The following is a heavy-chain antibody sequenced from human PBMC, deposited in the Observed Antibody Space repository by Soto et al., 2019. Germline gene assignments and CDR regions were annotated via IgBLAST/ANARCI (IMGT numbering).Heavy chain of an antibody. CDR3: ARDLRFRGFYGMDV. CDR1: GGSISSGGYY. J-gene: IGHJ6*02. Sequence: QVQLQESGPGLVKPSQTLSLTCTVSGGSISSGGYYWSWIRQHPGKGLEWIGYIYYSGSTYYNPSLKSRINILVGSSKNQFSLKLSSVTAADTAVYYCARDLRFRGFYGMDVWGQGTTVTVSS. D-gene: IGHD3-10*01. V-gene: IGHV4-31*03. CDR2: IYYSGST.